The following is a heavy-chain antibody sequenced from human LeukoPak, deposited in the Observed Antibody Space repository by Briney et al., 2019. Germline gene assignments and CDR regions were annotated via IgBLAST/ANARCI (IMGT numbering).Heavy chain of an antibody. V-gene: IGHV4-31*03. J-gene: IGHJ4*02. Sequence: SETLSLTCTVSGGSISSGGYYWSWIRQHPGKGLEWIGYIYYSGSTYYNPSLKSRVTISVDTSKNQFSLKLSSVTAADTAVYYCARVRTQLVSDWGQGTLVTVSS. CDR1: GGSISSGGYY. CDR2: IYYSGST. D-gene: IGHD6-6*01. CDR3: ARVRTQLVSD.